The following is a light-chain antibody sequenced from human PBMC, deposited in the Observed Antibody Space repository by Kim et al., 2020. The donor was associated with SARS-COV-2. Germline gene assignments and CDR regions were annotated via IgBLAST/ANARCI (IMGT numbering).Light chain of an antibody. CDR1: SSNIGVNY. V-gene: IGLV1-47*01. CDR3: VAWDDTLSGWV. CDR2: RIS. J-gene: IGLJ3*02. Sequence: SVLTQPPSASGTPGQRVTISCSGTSSNIGVNYVYWYQHLPGAAPKLLIYRISQRPSGVPDRFSGSQSGTSASLAISGLRSEDEADYYCVAWDDTLSGWVFGGGTQLTVL.